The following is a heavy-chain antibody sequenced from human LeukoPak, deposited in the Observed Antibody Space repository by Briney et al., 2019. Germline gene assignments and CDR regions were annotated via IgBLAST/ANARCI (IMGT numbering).Heavy chain of an antibody. CDR1: GGSISSYY. CDR2: IYYSGST. Sequence: SETLSLTCTVSGGSISSYYWSWIRQPPGKGLEWIGYIYYSGSTNYNPSLKSRVTISVDTSKNQFSLKLSSVTAAGTAVYYCARAGYSYGIDYWGQGTLVTVSS. V-gene: IGHV4-59*01. D-gene: IGHD5-18*01. J-gene: IGHJ4*02. CDR3: ARAGYSYGIDY.